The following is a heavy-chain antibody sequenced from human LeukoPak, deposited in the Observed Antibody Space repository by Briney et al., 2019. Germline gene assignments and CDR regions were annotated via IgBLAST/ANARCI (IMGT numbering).Heavy chain of an antibody. V-gene: IGHV3-23*01. D-gene: IGHD1/OR15-1a*01. CDR1: GVTFSSYA. J-gene: IGHJ3*01. Sequence: GGSLRLSCAASGVTFSSYAMSWVRQAPGKGLEWVSSIAAGGGRTYYADSVRGRFTISRDNSKNTLYLHMDSLRVDDTAVYYCAKDGLKGNNVYDAFDLWGQGTMVTVSS. CDR2: IAAGGGRT. CDR3: AKDGLKGNNVYDAFDL.